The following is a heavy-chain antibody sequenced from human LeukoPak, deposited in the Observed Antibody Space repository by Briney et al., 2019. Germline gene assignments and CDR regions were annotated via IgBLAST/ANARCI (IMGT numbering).Heavy chain of an antibody. J-gene: IGHJ3*01. CDR3: ASVVGGYYPPVEAFDV. CDR1: GFTFSHFW. CDR2: INSDGSST. D-gene: IGHD6-25*01. Sequence: GGSLRLSCAASGFTFSHFWMHWVRQAPGKGLVWVSRINSDGSSTSYADPVKGRFTISRDNAKNTLYLQMNSLRAEDTALYYCASVVGGYYPPVEAFDVWGQGTMVTVFS. V-gene: IGHV3-74*01.